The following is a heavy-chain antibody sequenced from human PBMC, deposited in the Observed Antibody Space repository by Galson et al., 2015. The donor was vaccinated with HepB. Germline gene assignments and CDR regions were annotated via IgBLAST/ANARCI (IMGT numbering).Heavy chain of an antibody. J-gene: IGHJ3*02. V-gene: IGHV1-3*01. CDR1: GYTFTSYA. CDR3: AGAIRTWSDAFDI. D-gene: IGHD3-16*01. CDR2: INAGNGNT. Sequence: SVKVSCKASGYTFTSYAMHWVRQAPGQRLEWMGWINAGNGNTKYSQKFQGRVTITRDTSASTAYMELSSLRSEDTAVYYCAGAIRTWSDAFDIWGQGTMVTVSS.